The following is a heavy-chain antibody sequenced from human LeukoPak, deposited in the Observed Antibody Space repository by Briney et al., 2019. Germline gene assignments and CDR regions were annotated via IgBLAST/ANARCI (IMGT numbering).Heavy chain of an antibody. J-gene: IGHJ4*02. D-gene: IGHD2-15*01. CDR1: GFTFSSYW. Sequence: GGSLRLSCAASGFTFSSYWMSWVRQAPGKGLEWVANIKQDGSEKYYVDSVKGRLTISRDNAKNSLYLQMNSLRAEDTAVYYCARPCSGGSCYDDYWGQGTLVAVSS. CDR3: ARPCSGGSCYDDY. CDR2: IKQDGSEK. V-gene: IGHV3-7*01.